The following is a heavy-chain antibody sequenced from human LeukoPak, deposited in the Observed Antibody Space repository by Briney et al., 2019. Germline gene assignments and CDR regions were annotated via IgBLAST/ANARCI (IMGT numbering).Heavy chain of an antibody. V-gene: IGHV3-48*03. J-gene: IGHJ4*02. D-gene: IGHD3-9*01. CDR3: ARDDILTGYPTPFDY. CDR2: ISSSGSTI. CDR1: GFTFSSYA. Sequence: PGGSLRLSCAASGFTFSSYAMNWVRQAPGKGLEWVSYISSSGSTIYYADSVKGRFTISRDNAKNSLYLQMNSLRAEDTAVYYCARDDILTGYPTPFDYWGQGTLVTVPS.